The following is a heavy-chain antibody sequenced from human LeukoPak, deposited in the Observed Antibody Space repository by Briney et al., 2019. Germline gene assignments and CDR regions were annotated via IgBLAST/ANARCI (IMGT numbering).Heavy chain of an antibody. J-gene: IGHJ5*02. V-gene: IGHV4-4*02. CDR3: ATYTEDYSGPAFAP. Sequence: SETLSLTCAVSGASISSTNWWSWVRQPPGKGLEWIGEIYHRGSTNYNPSLKSRVTISVDKSKNQFSLKLNSVTAADTAVYYCATYTEDYSGPAFAPWGQGTLVIVSS. D-gene: IGHD3-16*01. CDR1: GASISSTNW. CDR2: IYHRGST.